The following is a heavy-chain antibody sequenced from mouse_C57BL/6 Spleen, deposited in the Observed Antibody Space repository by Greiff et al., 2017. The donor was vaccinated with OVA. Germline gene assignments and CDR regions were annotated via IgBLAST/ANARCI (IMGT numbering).Heavy chain of an antibody. Sequence: EVKLQESGPGLVKPSQSLSLTCSVTGYSITSGYYWNWIRQFPGNELEWMGYISYDGSNNYNPSLKNRISITRDTSKNQFFLKLNSVTTEDTATYYCARDYYYGSSYGYFDVWGTGTTVTVSS. CDR1: GYSITSGYY. J-gene: IGHJ1*03. D-gene: IGHD1-1*01. V-gene: IGHV3-6*01. CDR3: ARDYYYGSSYGYFDV. CDR2: ISYDGSN.